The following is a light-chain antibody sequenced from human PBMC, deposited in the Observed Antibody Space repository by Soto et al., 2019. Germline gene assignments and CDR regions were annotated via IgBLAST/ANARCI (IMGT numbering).Light chain of an antibody. CDR1: SGFDVGTYK. Sequence: QSVLTQPSSLSASPGASASLTCTLRSGFDVGTYKVYWYQQRPGSPPQYLLTYKSDSDNQQGSGVPSRFSGSKDASANAGILPSSGLQSDDEADYYCVIWHGYGWVFGGGTKVTVL. J-gene: IGLJ3*02. CDR3: VIWHGYGWV. V-gene: IGLV5-45*03. CDR2: YKSDSDN.